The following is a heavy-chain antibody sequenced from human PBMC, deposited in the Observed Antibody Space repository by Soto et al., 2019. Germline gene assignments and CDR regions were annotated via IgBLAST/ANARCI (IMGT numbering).Heavy chain of an antibody. CDR2: ISRSSSTI. CDR3: ARELWPSDY. D-gene: IGHD5-18*01. V-gene: IGHV3-48*02. J-gene: IGHJ4*02. CDR1: GFIFSYS. Sequence: GGSLRLSCAASGFIFSYSMNWVRQAPGKGLEWVSYISRSSSTIYYADSVKGRFTMSRDNVKNSLNLLMNSLRDEDTAVYYCARELWPSDYWGQGTLVTVS.